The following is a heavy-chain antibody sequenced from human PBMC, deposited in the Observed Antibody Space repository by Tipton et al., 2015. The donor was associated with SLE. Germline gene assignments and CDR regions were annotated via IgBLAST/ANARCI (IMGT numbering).Heavy chain of an antibody. CDR3: ARPYGNGYFDY. CDR1: GGSISSSSYY. CDR2: TYYSGST. D-gene: IGHD3-10*01. J-gene: IGHJ4*02. Sequence: TLSLTCTVSGGSISSSSYYWGWIRQPPGKGLEWIGSTYYSGSTYYNPSLKSRVTISVDTSKNQFSLKLSSVTAADTAVYYCARPYGNGYFDYWGQGTLVTVSS. V-gene: IGHV4-39*01.